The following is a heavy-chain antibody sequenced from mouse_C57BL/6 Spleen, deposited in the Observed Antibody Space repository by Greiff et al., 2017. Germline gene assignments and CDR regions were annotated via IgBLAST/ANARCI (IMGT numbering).Heavy chain of an antibody. CDR2: IDPENGDT. V-gene: IGHV14-4*01. CDR1: GFNIKDDY. CDR3: TFYCYGSSYDV. Sequence: EVQLQQSGAELVRPGASVKLSCTASGFNIKDDYMHWVKQRPEQGLEWIGWIDPENGDTEYASKFQGKATITADTSSNTAYLQLSSLTSEDTAVYYCTFYCYGSSYDVWGTGTTVTVSS. D-gene: IGHD1-1*01. J-gene: IGHJ1*03.